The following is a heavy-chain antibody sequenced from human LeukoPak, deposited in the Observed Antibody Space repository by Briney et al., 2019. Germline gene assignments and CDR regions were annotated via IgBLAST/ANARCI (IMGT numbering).Heavy chain of an antibody. CDR2: INSDGSIT. CDR3: ANHMAAAGDYFDS. Sequence: PGGSLRLSCAASGFTFSSYAMSWVRQAPGKGLVWVSHINSDGSITSYADSVKGRFTISRDNAKNTLYVQMNSLRAEDTAVYYCANHMAAAGDYFDSWGQGTLLTVSS. J-gene: IGHJ4*02. V-gene: IGHV3-74*01. D-gene: IGHD6-13*01. CDR1: GFTFSSYA.